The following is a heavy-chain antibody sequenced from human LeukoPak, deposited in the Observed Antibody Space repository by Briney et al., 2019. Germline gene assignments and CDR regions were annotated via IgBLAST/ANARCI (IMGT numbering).Heavy chain of an antibody. Sequence: ASVKVSCKASGYTFTSYDINWLRQATGQGLEWMGWMNTNSGNTGKAQKFQGRVTMTRHRSISTAYMDLNSLRSEDTDVYYCSRGTAVAGLDVWGKGTTVTVSS. CDR3: SRGTAVAGLDV. CDR1: GYTFTSYD. J-gene: IGHJ6*04. V-gene: IGHV1-8*01. CDR2: MNTNSGNT. D-gene: IGHD6-19*01.